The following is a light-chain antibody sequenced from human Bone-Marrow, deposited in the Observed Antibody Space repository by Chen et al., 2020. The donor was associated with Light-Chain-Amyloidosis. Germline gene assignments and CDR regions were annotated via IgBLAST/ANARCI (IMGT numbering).Light chain of an antibody. Sequence: EIVLTQSPATLSLSPGERATLSCRASQRINNFLAWYQQKPGQAPRLLIYDASDRATDIPARFSGRGSGTDFTLTISSLEPEDFAVYYCQQRKDWPITFGQGTRLEIK. V-gene: IGKV3-11*01. J-gene: IGKJ5*01. CDR1: QRINNF. CDR2: DAS. CDR3: QQRKDWPIT.